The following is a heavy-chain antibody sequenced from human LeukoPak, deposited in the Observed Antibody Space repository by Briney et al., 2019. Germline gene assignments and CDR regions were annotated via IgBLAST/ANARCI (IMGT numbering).Heavy chain of an antibody. CDR1: GFTFSSYA. D-gene: IGHD3-22*01. J-gene: IGHJ6*02. CDR3: ARDIVDSSGYYGLYGMDV. Sequence: GGSLRLSCAASGFTFSSYAMSWVRQAPGKGLEWVPAISGSGGSTYYADSVKGRFTISRDNSKNSLYLQMNSLRAEDTAVYYCARDIVDSSGYYGLYGMDVWGQGTTVTVSS. V-gene: IGHV3-23*01. CDR2: ISGSGGST.